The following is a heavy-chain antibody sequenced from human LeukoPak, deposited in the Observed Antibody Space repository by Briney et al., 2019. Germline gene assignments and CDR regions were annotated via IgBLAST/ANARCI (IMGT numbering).Heavy chain of an antibody. CDR3: ARDGYYYDSSGYNYGLDY. D-gene: IGHD3-22*01. Sequence: ASVKVSCKASGYTFTGYYMHWVRQAPGQGLEWMGWIDPNSGGTNYAQKFQGRVTMTRDTSISTAYMELSRLRSDDTAIYYCARDGYYYDSSGYNYGLDYWGQGTLVTVSS. CDR1: GYTFTGYY. CDR2: IDPNSGGT. J-gene: IGHJ4*02. V-gene: IGHV1-2*02.